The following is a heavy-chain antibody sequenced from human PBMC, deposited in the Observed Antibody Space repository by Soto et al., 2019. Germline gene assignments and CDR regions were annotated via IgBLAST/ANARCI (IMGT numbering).Heavy chain of an antibody. V-gene: IGHV4-61*08. CDR3: ARAYLYCSSTSCSPSWLDL. CDR2: IYYSGST. Sequence: PSENLYITCTVSGGSISSGGYYWSWIRQHPGKGLEWIGYIYYSGSTNYNPSLKSRVTISVDTSKNQFSLKLSSVTAADTAVYYCARAYLYCSSTSCSPSWLDLWGQGTLVTVSS. D-gene: IGHD2-2*01. CDR1: GGSISSGGYY. J-gene: IGHJ5*02.